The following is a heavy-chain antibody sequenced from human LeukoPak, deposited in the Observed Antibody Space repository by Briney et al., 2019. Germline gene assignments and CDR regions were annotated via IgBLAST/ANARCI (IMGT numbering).Heavy chain of an antibody. CDR2: ISSSSSYI. D-gene: IGHD2-2*01. J-gene: IGHJ3*02. CDR1: GFTFSSYS. CDR3: AKEGYCSSTSCYHDAFHI. Sequence: GGSLRLSCAASGFTFSSYSMNWVRQAPGKGLEWVSSISSSSSYIYYADSVKGRFTISRDNAKNSLYLQMNSLRAEDTAVYYCAKEGYCSSTSCYHDAFHIWGQGTVVTVSS. V-gene: IGHV3-21*04.